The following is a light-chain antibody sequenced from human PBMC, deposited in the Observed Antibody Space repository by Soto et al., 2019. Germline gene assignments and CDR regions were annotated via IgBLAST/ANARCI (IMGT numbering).Light chain of an antibody. J-gene: IGLJ3*02. V-gene: IGLV8-61*01. Sequence: QTVVTQEPSFSVSPGRTVTLTCGLSSGSVSTNYHPSWYQQTPGQAPRTLIYSTNTRSSGVPDRFSGSILGNKAALTITGAQADDESNCYCVLYMGSGIWVFGGGTELTVL. CDR2: STN. CDR1: SGSVSTNYH. CDR3: VLYMGSGIWV.